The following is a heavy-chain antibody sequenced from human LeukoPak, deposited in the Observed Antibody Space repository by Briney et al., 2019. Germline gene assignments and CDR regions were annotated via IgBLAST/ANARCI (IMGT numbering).Heavy chain of an antibody. D-gene: IGHD3-9*01. Sequence: GGSLRLSCAASGFTFSSYAMSWVRQAPGKGLEWVLAISGSGGSTYYADSVKGRFTISRDNSKNTLYLQMNSLRAEDTAVYYCAKDRARYFDWLLAAGFDYWGQGTLVTVSS. CDR2: ISGSGGST. V-gene: IGHV3-23*01. CDR1: GFTFSSYA. J-gene: IGHJ4*02. CDR3: AKDRARYFDWLLAAGFDY.